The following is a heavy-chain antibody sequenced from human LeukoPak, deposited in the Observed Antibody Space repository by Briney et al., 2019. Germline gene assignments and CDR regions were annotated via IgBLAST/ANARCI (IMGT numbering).Heavy chain of an antibody. D-gene: IGHD4-23*01. CDR2: INPSGGST. V-gene: IGHV1-46*01. CDR3: ARDNSVEDTAWWFDP. Sequence: EASVKVSCKASGYTFTSYVINWVRQATGQGLEWMGIINPSGGSTSYAQKFQGRVTMTRDMSTSTDYMELSSLRSEDTAVYYCARDNSVEDTAWWFDPWGQGTLVTVSS. CDR1: GYTFTSYV. J-gene: IGHJ5*02.